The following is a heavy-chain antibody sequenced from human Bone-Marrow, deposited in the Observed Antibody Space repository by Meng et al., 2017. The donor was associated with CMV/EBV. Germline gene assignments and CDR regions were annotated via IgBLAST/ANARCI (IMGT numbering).Heavy chain of an antibody. Sequence: SETLSLTCTVPGGSISSYYWSWIRQPPGKGLEWIGYIYYSGSTNYNPSLKSRVTISVDTSKNQFSLKLSSVTAADTAVYYCARDLSVGATPPYYYGMDVWGQGTTVTVSS. D-gene: IGHD1-26*01. CDR3: ARDLSVGATPPYYYGMDV. V-gene: IGHV4-59*01. J-gene: IGHJ6*02. CDR2: IYYSGST. CDR1: GGSISSYY.